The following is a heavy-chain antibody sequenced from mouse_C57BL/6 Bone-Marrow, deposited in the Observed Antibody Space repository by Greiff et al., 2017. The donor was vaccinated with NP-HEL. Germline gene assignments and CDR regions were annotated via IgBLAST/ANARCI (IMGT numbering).Heavy chain of an antibody. J-gene: IGHJ4*01. D-gene: IGHD2-4*01. CDR3: TRRGGYDYEYAMDY. CDR1: GYTFTDYE. V-gene: IGHV1-15*01. Sequence: QVQLQQSGAELVRPGASVTLSCKASGYTFTDYEMHWVKQTPVHGLEWIGAIDPETGGTAYNQKFKGKAILTADKSSSTAYMELRSLTSEDSAVYYCTRRGGYDYEYAMDYWGQGTSVTVSS. CDR2: IDPETGGT.